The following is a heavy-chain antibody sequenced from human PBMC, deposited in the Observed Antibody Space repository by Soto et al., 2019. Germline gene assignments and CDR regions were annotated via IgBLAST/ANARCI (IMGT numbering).Heavy chain of an antibody. Sequence: QVQLQESGPGLVKPSETLSLTCTVSGGSISSYYWSWIRQPPGKGLEWIASGSTNYNPSLKSRVTISVDTSKNQFSLKLSSVTAADPAVYYCASRSVLGYFFDYWGQGTLVTVSS. D-gene: IGHD3-10*01. CDR2: SGST. CDR1: GGSISSYY. V-gene: IGHV4-4*09. J-gene: IGHJ4*02. CDR3: ASRSVLGYFFDY.